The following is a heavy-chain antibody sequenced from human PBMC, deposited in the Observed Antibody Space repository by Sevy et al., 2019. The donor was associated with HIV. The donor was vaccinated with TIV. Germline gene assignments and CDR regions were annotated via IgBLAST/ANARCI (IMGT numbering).Heavy chain of an antibody. J-gene: IGHJ4*02. D-gene: IGHD6-6*01. V-gene: IGHV3-30*02. Sequence: GGSLRLSCAASGFTFSSYGMQWVRQAPGKGLEWVSFIRYDGGNKDYADSVKGRFTISRDNSKNMLYLQMNGLRAEDTAVYYCAKGSSYFDNWGQGTLVTVSS. CDR1: GFTFSSYG. CDR2: IRYDGGNK. CDR3: AKGSSYFDN.